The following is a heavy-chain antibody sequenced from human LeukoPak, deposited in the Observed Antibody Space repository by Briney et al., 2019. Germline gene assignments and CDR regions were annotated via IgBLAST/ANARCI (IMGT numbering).Heavy chain of an antibody. CDR3: AKEIEVQWLVSGFDY. CDR1: GFTFSGYG. D-gene: IGHD6-19*01. CDR2: IRYDGSNK. J-gene: IGHJ4*02. Sequence: PGGSLRLSCAASGFTFSGYGMHWVRQAPGKGLQWGAFIRYDGSNKYYADSVKGRFTISRDNSKNTLYLQMNSLRAEDTAVYYCAKEIEVQWLVSGFDYWGQGTLVTVSS. V-gene: IGHV3-30*02.